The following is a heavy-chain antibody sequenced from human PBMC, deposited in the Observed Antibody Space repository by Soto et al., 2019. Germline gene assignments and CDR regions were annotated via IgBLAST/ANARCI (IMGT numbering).Heavy chain of an antibody. D-gene: IGHD3-3*01. CDR1: GGSMSSYY. CDR3: ARGQRFSDWFDP. Sequence: QVHLQQSGPGLVNPSETLSLTCTVSGGSMSSYYWTWIRQPAGKGLEWIGRVYSSGGTHYNPSLKSRVTISLDTSKNQFSLRLLSVTAADTAVYYCARGQRFSDWFDPWGQGTLVTVSS. J-gene: IGHJ5*02. V-gene: IGHV4-4*07. CDR2: VYSSGGT.